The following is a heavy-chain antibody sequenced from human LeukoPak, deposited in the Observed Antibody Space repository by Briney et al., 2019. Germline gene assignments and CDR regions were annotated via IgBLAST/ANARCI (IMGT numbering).Heavy chain of an antibody. CDR2: IIRIFGTA. J-gene: IGHJ3*02. Sequence: SVKVSCKASGGTFSSYAINWVRQAPGQGLEWMGGIIRIFGTANYAQKFQGGVTITADKSTSTAYMELSSLRSEDTAVYYCAREPDKNDAFDIWGQGTMVTVSS. D-gene: IGHD1-14*01. V-gene: IGHV1-69*06. CDR1: GGTFSSYA. CDR3: AREPDKNDAFDI.